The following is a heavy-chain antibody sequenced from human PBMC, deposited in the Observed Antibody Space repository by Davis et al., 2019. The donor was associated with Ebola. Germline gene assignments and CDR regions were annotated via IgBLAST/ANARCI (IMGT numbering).Heavy chain of an antibody. J-gene: IGHJ3*02. Sequence: PGGSLRLSCAASGFTFDDYAMTWARQVPGKGLEWVSAITSSGGSTYYGDSVKGRFTISRDNSKNTLYLQMNSLRVDDTAVYYCAKDTSNIWFDIWGQGTNVTVSS. CDR3: AKDTSNIWFDI. CDR1: GFTFDDYA. CDR2: ITSSGGST. D-gene: IGHD1-26*01. V-gene: IGHV3-23*01.